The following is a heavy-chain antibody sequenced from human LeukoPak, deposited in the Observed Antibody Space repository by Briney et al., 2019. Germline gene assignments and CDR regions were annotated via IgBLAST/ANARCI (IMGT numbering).Heavy chain of an antibody. Sequence: ASVKVSCKASGYTFTSYDINWVRQATGQGLEWMGWMNPNSSNTGYAQKFQGRVTMTRNTSISTAYMELSSLKSEDTAVYYCARGGVGCSTSCYGTRYFQHWGQGTLVTVSS. J-gene: IGHJ1*01. CDR2: MNPNSSNT. CDR1: GYTFTSYD. CDR3: ARGGVGCSTSCYGTRYFQH. D-gene: IGHD2-2*01. V-gene: IGHV1-8*01.